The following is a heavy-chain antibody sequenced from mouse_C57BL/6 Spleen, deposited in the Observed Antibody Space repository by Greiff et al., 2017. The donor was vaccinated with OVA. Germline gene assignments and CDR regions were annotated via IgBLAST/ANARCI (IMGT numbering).Heavy chain of an antibody. CDR2: INPNHGGT. Sequence: EVQLQQSGPELVKPGASVKMSCKASGYTFTDYNMHWVKQSHGKSLEWIGYINPNHGGTSYNQKFKGKATLTVNKSSSTAYMALRSLTSEDSAVYYCARGDYGSKEFAYWGQGTLVTVSA. V-gene: IGHV1-22*01. D-gene: IGHD1-1*01. CDR3: ARGDYGSKEFAY. J-gene: IGHJ3*01. CDR1: GYTFTDYN.